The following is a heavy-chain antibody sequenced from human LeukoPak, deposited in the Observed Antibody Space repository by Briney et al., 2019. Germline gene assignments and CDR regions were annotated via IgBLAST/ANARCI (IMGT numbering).Heavy chain of an antibody. CDR3: ARHYYGSGSYYNGSDY. CDR2: IWYDGSNK. CDR1: GFTFSSYG. J-gene: IGHJ4*02. D-gene: IGHD3-10*01. V-gene: IGHV3-33*01. Sequence: GRSLRLSCAASGFTFSSYGMHWVRQAPGKGLEWVAVIWYDGSNKYYADSVKGRFTISRDNSKNTLYLQMNSLRAEDTVVYYCARHYYGSGSYYNGSDYWGQGTLVTVSS.